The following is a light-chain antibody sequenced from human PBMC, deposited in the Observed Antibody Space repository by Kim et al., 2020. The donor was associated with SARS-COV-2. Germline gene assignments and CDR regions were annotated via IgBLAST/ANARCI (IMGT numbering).Light chain of an antibody. CDR3: NSRDSSGNHYV. CDR1: SLRRYY. V-gene: IGLV3-19*01. CDR2: GKN. Sequence: LGQTGRITCQGDSLRRYYASWYQQKPGQAPVVVIYGKNNRPSGIPDRFSGSSSGNTASLTITGAQAEDEADYYCNSRDSSGNHYVFGTGTKVTVL. J-gene: IGLJ1*01.